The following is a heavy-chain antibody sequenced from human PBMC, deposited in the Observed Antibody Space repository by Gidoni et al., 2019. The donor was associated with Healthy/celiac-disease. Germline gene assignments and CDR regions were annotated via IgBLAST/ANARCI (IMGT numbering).Heavy chain of an antibody. D-gene: IGHD3-22*01. J-gene: IGHJ4*02. CDR2: IYYSGST. Sequence: QVQLQESGPGLVKPSETLSLTCTVSGGSISSYYWSWIRQPPGKGLEWIGYIYYSGSTNYNPSLKSRVTISVDTSKNQFSLKLSSVTAADTAVYYCARTSSGIVVAFDYWGQGTLVTVSS. CDR1: GGSISSYY. CDR3: ARTSSGIVVAFDY. V-gene: IGHV4-59*01.